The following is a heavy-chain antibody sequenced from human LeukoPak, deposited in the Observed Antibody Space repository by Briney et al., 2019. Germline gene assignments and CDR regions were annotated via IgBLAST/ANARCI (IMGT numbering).Heavy chain of an antibody. CDR1: AFTFSSYA. CDR3: AKVSGWYFQTSFFFDY. Sequence: GGSLRLSCAASAFTFSSYAMSWVRQAPGKGLEWVSAISGSGGSTYYADSVKGRFTISRDNSKNTLYLQMNSLRAEDTAVYYCAKVSGWYFQTSFFFDYWGQGTLVTVSS. J-gene: IGHJ4*02. CDR2: ISGSGGST. D-gene: IGHD6-19*01. V-gene: IGHV3-23*01.